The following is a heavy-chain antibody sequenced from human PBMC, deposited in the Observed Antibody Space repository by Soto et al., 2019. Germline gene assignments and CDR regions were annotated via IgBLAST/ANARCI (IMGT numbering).Heavy chain of an antibody. D-gene: IGHD3-10*01. CDR2: IYYSGSP. CDR1: GGSISSSRYS. Sequence: QLQLQESGPGLVKPSETLSLTCTVSGGSISSSRYSWGWIRQPPGKGLEWIGRIYYSGSPYYNPSLKSRVTVSVDTSKNQFSLKLSSVTAADTAVYYCTNSNWFDPWGQGTLVTVSS. V-gene: IGHV4-39*01. CDR3: TNSNWFDP. J-gene: IGHJ5*02.